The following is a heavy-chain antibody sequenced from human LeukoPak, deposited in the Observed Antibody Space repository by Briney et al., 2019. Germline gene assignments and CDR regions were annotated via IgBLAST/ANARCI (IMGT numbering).Heavy chain of an antibody. V-gene: IGHV4-59*11. D-gene: IGHD3-3*01. Sequence: SETLSLTCTVSGGSISSHYWSWIRQPPGKGLEWIGYIYYSGSTNYNPSLKSRVTISVDTSKNQFSLKLSSVTAADTAVYYCARSYDFWSGYEKFYFDYWGQGTLVTVSS. CDR1: GGSISSHY. CDR2: IYYSGST. J-gene: IGHJ4*02. CDR3: ARSYDFWSGYEKFYFDY.